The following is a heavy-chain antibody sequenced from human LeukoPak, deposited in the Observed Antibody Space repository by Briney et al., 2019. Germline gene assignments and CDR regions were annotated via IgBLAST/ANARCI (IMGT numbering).Heavy chain of an antibody. CDR3: ARAPGTVTTIDY. Sequence: KVSCKASGGTFSSYAISWVRQAPGQGLEWMGRIIPILGIANYAQKFQGRVTITADKSTSTAYMELSSLRSEETAVYYCARAPGTVTTIDYWGQGTLVTVSS. CDR1: GGTFSSYA. J-gene: IGHJ4*02. D-gene: IGHD4-17*01. CDR2: IIPILGIA. V-gene: IGHV1-69*04.